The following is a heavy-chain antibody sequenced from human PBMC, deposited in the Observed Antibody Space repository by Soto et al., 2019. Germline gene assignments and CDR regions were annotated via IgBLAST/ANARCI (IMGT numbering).Heavy chain of an antibody. Sequence: EVQLLESGGGLVQPGGSLRLSCAASGFTFSSYAMSWVRQAPGKGLEWVSAISGSGGSTYYADSVKGRFTISRDNSKNTLYLQMNSLRAEDTAVYYYAKAYSSGPGVTGDYWGQGTLVTVSS. CDR3: AKAYSSGPGVTGDY. CDR2: ISGSGGST. CDR1: GFTFSSYA. V-gene: IGHV3-23*01. D-gene: IGHD6-19*01. J-gene: IGHJ4*02.